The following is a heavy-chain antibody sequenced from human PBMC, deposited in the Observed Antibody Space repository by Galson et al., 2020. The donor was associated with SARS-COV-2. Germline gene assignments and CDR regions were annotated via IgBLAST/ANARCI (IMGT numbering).Heavy chain of an antibody. CDR2: VSSNCGSR. Sequence: WGSLSLSCSASGFTFSSYAMHWVRQPPGTGQEYVSSVSSNCGSRYYADSVQGSFTISRDNSKNTLYLQMRSLRAEDTAVYYCVKDYAKRGIVVVVAATSYFDYWGQGTLVTVSS. D-gene: IGHD2-15*01. CDR3: VKDYAKRGIVVVVAATSYFDY. CDR1: GFTFSSYA. J-gene: IGHJ4*02. V-gene: IGHV3-64D*06.